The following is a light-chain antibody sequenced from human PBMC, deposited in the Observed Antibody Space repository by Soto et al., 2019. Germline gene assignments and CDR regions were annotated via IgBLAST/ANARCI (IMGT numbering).Light chain of an antibody. J-gene: IGKJ1*01. Sequence: EIVLTQSPRTLSLSPGERATLSCRASQSVLNNYLGSYQQKPGQAPRLLLYGASSRATGLPDSFSGSGSGTDFTLTISRLEPEAFAVYDWQQHGSSPGTCGQGTKWDIK. CDR2: GAS. CDR1: QSVLNNY. CDR3: QQHGSSPGT. V-gene: IGKV3-20*01.